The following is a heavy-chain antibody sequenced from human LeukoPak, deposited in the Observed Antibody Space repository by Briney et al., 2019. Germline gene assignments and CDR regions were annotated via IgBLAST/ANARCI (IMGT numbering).Heavy chain of an antibody. CDR3: ARDRGIVVVPAAIYGASYYYYGMDV. CDR1: GASISSYY. J-gene: IGHJ6*04. CDR2: FYHSGGT. D-gene: IGHD2-2*02. Sequence: SETLSLTCNVSGASISSYYWSWIRQPPGEGLEWIGYFYHSGGTNYNPSLKSRATISIDTSKNQFSLKLSSVTAADTAVYYCARDRGIVVVPAAIYGASYYYYGMDVWGKGTTVTVSS. V-gene: IGHV4-59*01.